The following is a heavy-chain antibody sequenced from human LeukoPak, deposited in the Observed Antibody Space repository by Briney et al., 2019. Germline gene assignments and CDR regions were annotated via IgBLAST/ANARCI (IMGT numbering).Heavy chain of an antibody. CDR2: ISGSSSSI. CDR3: AKMSSTSL. Sequence: GGSLRLSCAASGXTFSSYRVNWFRQAPGKGLEWVSSISGSSSSIYYVDSVKGRFTISRDNAKNSLYLQMNSLRAEDTAVYYCAKMSSTSLWGQGTLVTVSS. D-gene: IGHD2-2*01. J-gene: IGHJ4*02. V-gene: IGHV3-21*01. CDR1: GXTFSSYR.